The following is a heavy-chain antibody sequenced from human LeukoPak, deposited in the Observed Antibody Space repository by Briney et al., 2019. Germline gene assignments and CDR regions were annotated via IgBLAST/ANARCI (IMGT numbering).Heavy chain of an antibody. Sequence: GASVKVSCKASGGTFSSYAISWVRQAPGQGLEWMGGIIPIFGTANYAQKFQGRVTITADESTSTAYMELSSLRSEDTAVYYCARVPITMVVQPVDYYYGMDVWGQGTTVTVSS. CDR1: GGTFSSYA. CDR2: IIPIFGTA. CDR3: ARVPITMVVQPVDYYYGMDV. J-gene: IGHJ6*02. V-gene: IGHV1-69*13. D-gene: IGHD3-10*01.